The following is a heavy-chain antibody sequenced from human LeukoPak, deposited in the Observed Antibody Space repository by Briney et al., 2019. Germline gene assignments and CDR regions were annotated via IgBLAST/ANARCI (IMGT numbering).Heavy chain of an antibody. V-gene: IGHV3-23*01. CDR2: ISDGGGTT. CDR1: GFTFSTYA. Sequence: GGSLRLSCAASGFTFSTYAMSWVRQAPGKGLEWVSTISDGGGTTHYADSVKGRFTISRDNAKNSLYLQMNSLRAEDTAVYYCARDSRFLEWLLDYWGQGTLVTVSS. CDR3: ARDSRFLEWLLDY. J-gene: IGHJ4*02. D-gene: IGHD3-3*01.